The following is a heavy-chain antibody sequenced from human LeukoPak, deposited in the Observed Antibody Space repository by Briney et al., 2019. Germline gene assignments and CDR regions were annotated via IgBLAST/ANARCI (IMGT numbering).Heavy chain of an antibody. J-gene: IGHJ5*02. CDR1: GGSFSGYY. CDR2: ISHSGST. CDR3: ARGSCSSTSCPYSYWFDA. V-gene: IGHV4-34*01. Sequence: PSETLSLTCAVYGGSFSGYYWSWIRQPPGKGLEWIGEISHSGSTNHNPSLESRVTISVARSNSQFSLNLSTVTAADKAVYYCARGSCSSTSCPYSYWFDAWGQGTLVTVSS. D-gene: IGHD2-2*01.